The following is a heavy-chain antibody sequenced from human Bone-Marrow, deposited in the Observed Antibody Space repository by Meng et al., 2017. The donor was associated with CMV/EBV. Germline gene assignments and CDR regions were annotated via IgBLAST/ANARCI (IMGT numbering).Heavy chain of an antibody. Sequence: GESLKISCVASGFTFSTYEMNWVRQAPGKGLEWVSYISTSGSTIYHADSVKGRFTISRDNSKNTLYLQMNSLRAEDTAVYYCARVWELLHDAFDIWGQGTMVTVSS. CDR1: GFTFSTYE. CDR2: ISTSGSTI. CDR3: ARVWELLHDAFDI. J-gene: IGHJ3*02. D-gene: IGHD1-26*01. V-gene: IGHV3-48*03.